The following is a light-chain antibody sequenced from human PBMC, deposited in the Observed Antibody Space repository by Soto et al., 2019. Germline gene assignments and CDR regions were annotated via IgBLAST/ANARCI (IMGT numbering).Light chain of an antibody. CDR1: QSVSSSY. V-gene: IGKV3-20*01. CDR3: QQYGSSSS. Sequence: EIVLTQSPGTLSLSPGERATLSCRASQSVSSSYLAWYQQKPGQAPRLLIYGASSRATGIPDRFSGSGSGTVFTLTISRLEPEDFAVYYCQQYGSSSSFGPGTKVDIK. CDR2: GAS. J-gene: IGKJ3*01.